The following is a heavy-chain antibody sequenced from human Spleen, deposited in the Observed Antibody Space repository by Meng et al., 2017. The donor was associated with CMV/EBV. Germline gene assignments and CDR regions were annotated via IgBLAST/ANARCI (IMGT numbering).Heavy chain of an antibody. V-gene: IGHV4-39*07. CDR3: ARELYGAGILEIDY. CDR1: GDSISASYYY. CDR2: IYYRGST. J-gene: IGHJ4*02. Sequence: SETLSLTCTVSGDSISASYYYWGWIRQPPGKGLECIGNIYYRGSTYYNPSLKSRVIISVDTSKNQLSLKLNSVTAADTAVYYCARELYGAGILEIDYWGQGTLVTVSS. D-gene: IGHD3-10*01.